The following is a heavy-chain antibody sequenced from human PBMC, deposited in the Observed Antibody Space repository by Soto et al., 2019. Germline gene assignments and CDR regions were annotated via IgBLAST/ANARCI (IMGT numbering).Heavy chain of an antibody. CDR2: ISPNNGDT. D-gene: IGHD3-10*01. J-gene: IGHJ4*02. Sequence: ASVKVSFKGSGYTFTAYTIIWVRQAPGQGLEWMGWISPNNGDTGSAQSLQGRLTMTTDTSTATVYMELRGLTSDDTAVYYCARDIGSHYLPIDYWGQGTLVTVSS. CDR1: GYTFTAYT. CDR3: ARDIGSHYLPIDY. V-gene: IGHV1-18*01.